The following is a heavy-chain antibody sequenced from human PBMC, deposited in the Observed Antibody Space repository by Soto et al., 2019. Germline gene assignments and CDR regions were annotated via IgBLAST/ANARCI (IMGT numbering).Heavy chain of an antibody. CDR2: ISYDGYNK. V-gene: IGHV3-30-3*01. CDR1: GFTFSSYA. J-gene: IGHJ5*02. CDR3: ARSYLSGFMVEGAFDP. Sequence: QAQLVESGGGVVQPGRSLRLSCAGSGFTFSSYAMNWVRQAPGKGLEWVAVISYDGYNKYLAESVKGRFTISRDNSNNMVSLQKKSLRPEDTAVYYCARSYLSGFMVEGAFDPWGQGTLVTVSS. D-gene: IGHD2-15*01.